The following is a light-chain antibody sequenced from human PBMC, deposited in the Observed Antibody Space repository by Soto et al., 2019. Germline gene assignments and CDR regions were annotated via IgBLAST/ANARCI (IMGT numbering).Light chain of an antibody. CDR2: DNT. Sequence: QSVLTQPPSVSGAPGQRVTISYTGSSSNIGAGYDVHWYQQLPGTAPKLLIYDNTNRPSGVPDRFSASKSGTSASLAITGLQAEDEADYYCQSYDSSLSGSAVFGGGTKLTVL. J-gene: IGLJ2*01. CDR3: QSYDSSLSGSAV. V-gene: IGLV1-40*01. CDR1: SSNIGAGYD.